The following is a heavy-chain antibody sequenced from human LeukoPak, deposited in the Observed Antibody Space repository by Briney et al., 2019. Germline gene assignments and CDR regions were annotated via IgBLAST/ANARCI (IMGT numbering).Heavy chain of an antibody. D-gene: IGHD6-19*01. CDR1: GGSFSGYY. CDR3: ASGEYSSGWYALSYDY. Sequence: PSETLSLTCAVYGGSFSGYYWSWIRQPPGKGLEWIGEINHSGSTNYNPSLKSRVTISVDTSKNQFSLKLSSVTAADTAVYYCASGEYSSGWYALSYDYWGQGTLVTVSS. J-gene: IGHJ4*02. V-gene: IGHV4-34*01. CDR2: INHSGST.